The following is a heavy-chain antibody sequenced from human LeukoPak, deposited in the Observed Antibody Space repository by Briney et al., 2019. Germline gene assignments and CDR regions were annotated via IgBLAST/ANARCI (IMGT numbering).Heavy chain of an antibody. D-gene: IGHD5-18*01. CDR2: IYYSGST. J-gene: IGHJ3*02. V-gene: IGHV4-59*01. CDR3: ARGVIQLSTDAFDI. CDR1: GGSINNYY. Sequence: SETLSLTCTVSGGSINNYYWSWIRQPPGKGLEWIGYIYYSGSTNYSPSLKSRVTISVDTSKNQFSLKLSSMTAADTAVYYCARGVIQLSTDAFDIWGQGTMVTVSS.